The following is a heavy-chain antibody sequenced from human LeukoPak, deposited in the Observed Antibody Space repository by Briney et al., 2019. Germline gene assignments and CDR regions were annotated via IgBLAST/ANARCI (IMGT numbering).Heavy chain of an antibody. CDR2: ISSSSSYI. Sequence: GGSLRLSCAASGFTFSSYSMNWVRQAPGKGLEWVSSISSSSSYIYYADSVKGRFTISRDNAKNSPYLQMNSLRAEDTAVYYCAREGDYDFWSGANDYWGQGTLVTVSS. CDR3: AREGDYDFWSGANDY. CDR1: GFTFSSYS. D-gene: IGHD3-3*01. V-gene: IGHV3-21*01. J-gene: IGHJ4*02.